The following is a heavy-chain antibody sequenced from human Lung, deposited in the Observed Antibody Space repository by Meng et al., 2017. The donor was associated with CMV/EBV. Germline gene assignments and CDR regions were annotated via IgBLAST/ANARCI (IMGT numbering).Heavy chain of an antibody. CDR3: ARGGGYSSSWFDY. D-gene: IGHD6-13*01. CDR1: GFTVSSNY. CDR2: IYSGGST. V-gene: IGHV3-53*01. J-gene: IGHJ4*02. Sequence: GEXXKISCAASGFTVSSNYMSWVRQAPGKGLEWVSVIYSGGSTYYADSVKGRFTISRDNSKNTLYLQMNSLRAEDTAVYYCARGGGYSSSWFDYCGQGTLVTVSS.